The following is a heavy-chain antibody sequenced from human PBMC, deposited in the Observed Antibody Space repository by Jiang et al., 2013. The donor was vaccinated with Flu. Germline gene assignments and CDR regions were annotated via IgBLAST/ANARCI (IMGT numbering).Heavy chain of an antibody. CDR2: IYYSGST. V-gene: IGHV4-59*11. CDR1: GGSISSQY. Sequence: GSGLVKPSETLSLTCTVSGGSISSQYWSWIRQPPGKGLEWIGYIYYSGSTNYNPSLKSRVTISIDTSRTQFSLKLTSVTAADTAVYYCAREGFCSGGNCYSTDWFDPGAREPWSPSRQ. CDR3: AREGFCSGGNCYSTDWFDP. D-gene: IGHD2-15*01. J-gene: IGHJ5*02.